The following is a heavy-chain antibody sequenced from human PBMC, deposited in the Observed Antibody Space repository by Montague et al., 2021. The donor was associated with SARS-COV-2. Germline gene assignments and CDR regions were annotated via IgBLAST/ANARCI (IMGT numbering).Heavy chain of an antibody. CDR1: GFTVSRNY. CDR3: ARDPSGSCYYGTDV. CDR2: IFGGGST. J-gene: IGHJ6*02. D-gene: IGHD1-26*01. Sequence: SLRLSCAASGFTVSRNYMGWVRQAPGKGLEWVSVIFGGGSTNYADSVKGRFTISRDISQNTLYLQMNSLRAEDTAVYYCARDPSGSCYYGTDVWGQGTTVTVSS. V-gene: IGHV3-66*01.